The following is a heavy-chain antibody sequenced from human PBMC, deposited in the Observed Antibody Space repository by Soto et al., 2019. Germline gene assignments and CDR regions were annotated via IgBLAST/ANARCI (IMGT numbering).Heavy chain of an antibody. Sequence: LRLSCAASGFTFSSYSMNWVRQAPGKGLEWVSYISSSSSTIYYADSVKGRFTISRDNAKNSLYLQMNSLRDEDTAVYYCARAGDIVVVPAAYYYYGMDVWGQGTTVTVSS. CDR2: ISSSSSTI. V-gene: IGHV3-48*02. CDR3: ARAGDIVVVPAAYYYYGMDV. CDR1: GFTFSSYS. D-gene: IGHD2-2*01. J-gene: IGHJ6*02.